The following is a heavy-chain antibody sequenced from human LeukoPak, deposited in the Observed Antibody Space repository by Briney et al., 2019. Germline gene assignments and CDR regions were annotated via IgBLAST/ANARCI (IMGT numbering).Heavy chain of an antibody. CDR1: GFTFSSYW. J-gene: IGHJ5*02. CDR3: ARGSSSGWYNWFDP. Sequence: GGSLRLSSAASGFTFSSYWMHWVRQAPGKGLVWVSRINSDGSSTSYADSVKGRFTISRDNAKKTLYLQMNSLRAEDTAVYYCARGSSSGWYNWFDPWGQGTLVTVSS. D-gene: IGHD6-19*01. CDR2: INSDGSST. V-gene: IGHV3-74*01.